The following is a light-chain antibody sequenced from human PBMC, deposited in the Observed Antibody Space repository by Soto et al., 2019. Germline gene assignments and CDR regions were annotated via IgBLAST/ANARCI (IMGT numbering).Light chain of an antibody. J-gene: IGKJ1*01. V-gene: IGKV1-5*03. CDR3: QHWS. CDR2: KAS. CDR1: QGISSW. Sequence: DIQMTQSPSSVSASVGDRVTITCRASQGISSWLAWYQQKPGEVPKLLIYKASVLESGVPSRFSGSGSGTEFTLTISRLQPEDVATYYCQHWSFGQGTKVDI.